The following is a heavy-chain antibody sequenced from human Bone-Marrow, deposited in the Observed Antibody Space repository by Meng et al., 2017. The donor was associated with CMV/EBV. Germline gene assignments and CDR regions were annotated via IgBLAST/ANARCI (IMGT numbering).Heavy chain of an antibody. Sequence: GESLKISCAASGFTFSSYYMTWVRQAPGKGLEWVANIKQDGSIKNYADSVRGRFTISRDNDKSLLYLQVSSLRAEDTAVYYCARDLGEYYDFRSAYYYYGMDVWGQGNTV. CDR3: ARDLGEYYDFRSAYYYYGMDV. V-gene: IGHV3-7*01. J-gene: IGHJ6*02. CDR1: GFTFSSYY. CDR2: IKQDGSIK. D-gene: IGHD3-3*01.